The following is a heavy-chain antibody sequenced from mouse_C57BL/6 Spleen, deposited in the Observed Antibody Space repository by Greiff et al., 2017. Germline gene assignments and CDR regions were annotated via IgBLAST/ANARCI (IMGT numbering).Heavy chain of an antibody. D-gene: IGHD1-2*01. CDR3: ARSAPGYLDV. CDR1: GYTFTSYW. CDR2: IYPSDSET. V-gene: IGHV1-61*01. J-gene: IGHJ1*03. Sequence: QVQLKQPGAELVRPGSSVKLSCKASGYTFTSYWMAWVKQRPGQGLEWIGNIYPSDSETHYNKKFKAKATLTVDQSSSTAYMQLSSLTSEDSAVYYCARSAPGYLDVGGTGTTVTVAS.